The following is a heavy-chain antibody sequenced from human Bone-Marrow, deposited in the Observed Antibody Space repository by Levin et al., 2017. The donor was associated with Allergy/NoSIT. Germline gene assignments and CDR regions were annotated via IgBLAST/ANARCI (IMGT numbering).Heavy chain of an antibody. Sequence: GGSLRLSCAASGFTFSSYAMSWVRQAPGKGLEWVSAISGSGGSTYYADSVKGRFTISRDNSKNTLYLQMNSLRAEDTAVYYCAKWGPTGYSYGYRDDAFDIWGQGTMVTVSS. CDR2: ISGSGGST. CDR1: GFTFSSYA. CDR3: AKWGPTGYSYGYRDDAFDI. V-gene: IGHV3-23*01. J-gene: IGHJ3*02. D-gene: IGHD5-18*01.